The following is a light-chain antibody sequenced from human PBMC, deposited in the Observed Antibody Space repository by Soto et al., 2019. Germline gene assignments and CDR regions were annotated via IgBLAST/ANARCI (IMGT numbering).Light chain of an antibody. CDR2: EVR. V-gene: IGLV2-14*01. CDR3: TSYTSNTTWV. CDR1: SGDVGRYNY. Sequence: ALPQPHAMSGSPGHPITIPRTANSGDVGRYNYVSWYQQHPGKAPKLVIYEVRNRPSGISNRFSASKSGNTASLTISGLQAEDEADYYCTSYTSNTTWVFGGGTKVTVL. J-gene: IGLJ3*02.